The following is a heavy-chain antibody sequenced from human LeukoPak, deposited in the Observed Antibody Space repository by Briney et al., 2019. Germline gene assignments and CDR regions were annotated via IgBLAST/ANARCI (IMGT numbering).Heavy chain of an antibody. V-gene: IGHV4-59*01. D-gene: IGHD3-10*01. Sequence: PSETLSLTCTVSGGSISSYYWSWIRQPPGKGLEWIGYIYYSGSTNYNPSLKSRVTISVDTSKNQFSLKLSSVTAADTAVYYCARNCITMVRGVTSPWYYYGMDVWGQGTTVTVSS. CDR2: IYYSGST. CDR3: ARNCITMVRGVTSPWYYYGMDV. J-gene: IGHJ6*02. CDR1: GGSISSYY.